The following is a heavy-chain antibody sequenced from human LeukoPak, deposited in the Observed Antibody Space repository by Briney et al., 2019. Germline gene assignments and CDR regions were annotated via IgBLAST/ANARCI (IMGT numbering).Heavy chain of an antibody. V-gene: IGHV3-20*03. J-gene: IGHJ4*02. D-gene: IGHD6-6*01. CDR3: ARSEDSSAFDS. Sequence: DSVKGRFNISRDNDKKSLYLQMNSLRAEDTALYYCARSEDSSAFDSWGQGTLVTVSS.